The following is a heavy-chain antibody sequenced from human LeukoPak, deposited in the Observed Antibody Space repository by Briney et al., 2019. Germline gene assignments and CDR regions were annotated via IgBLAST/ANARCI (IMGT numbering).Heavy chain of an antibody. J-gene: IGHJ4*02. CDR1: GGSINSYY. V-gene: IGHV4-59*01. CDR2: IYYTGST. CDR3: ARDQRFTF. Sequence: KPSVTLSLTCTVSGGSINSYYWNWIRQPPGKGLEWIGYIYYTGSTNYNPSLKSRVTISVDTSKNQFSLKLTSVTAADTAVYYCARDQRFTFWGQGTLVTVSS. D-gene: IGHD5-24*01.